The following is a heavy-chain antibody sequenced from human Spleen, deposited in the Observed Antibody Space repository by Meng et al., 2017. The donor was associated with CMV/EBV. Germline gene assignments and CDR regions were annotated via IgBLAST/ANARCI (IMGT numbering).Heavy chain of an antibody. J-gene: IGHJ3*02. V-gene: IGHV1-24*01. Sequence: ASVKVSCKVSGHNITELSMHWVRQAPGKGLEWMGGFDPEDGKTIYAQNFQGRVTMTEETSTDTAYMDLSSLRSEDTAVYYCARELDAFDIWGQGTMVTVSS. CDR3: ARELDAFDI. CDR2: FDPEDGKT. CDR1: GHNITELS.